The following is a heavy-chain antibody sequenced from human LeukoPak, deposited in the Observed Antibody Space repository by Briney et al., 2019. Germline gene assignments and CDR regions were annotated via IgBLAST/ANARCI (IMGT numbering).Heavy chain of an antibody. V-gene: IGHV3-21*01. CDR3: ARAGSGSFPTAPFDY. J-gene: IGHJ4*02. D-gene: IGHD3-10*01. Sequence: PGGSLRLSCAASGFTFSSYAMSWVRQAPGKGLEWVSSISSSSSYIYYADSVKGRFTISRDNAKNSLYLQMNSLRAEDTAVYYCARAGSGSFPTAPFDYWGQGTLVTVSS. CDR1: GFTFSSYA. CDR2: ISSSSSYI.